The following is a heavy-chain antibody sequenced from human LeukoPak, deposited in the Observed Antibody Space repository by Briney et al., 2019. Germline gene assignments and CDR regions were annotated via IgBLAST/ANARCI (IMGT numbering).Heavy chain of an antibody. CDR2: TKPDGSEK. D-gene: IGHD5-12*01. CDR3: ATDGYNSARDS. CDR1: GFSFNTYW. Sequence: GGSLRLSCAASGFSFNTYWMSWVRQAPGKGLEWVANTKPDGSEKYYVDSVRGRFTISRGNAKSLLFLQMSNLRAEDTAIYYCATDGYNSARDSWGQGTLVTVSS. V-gene: IGHV3-7*01. J-gene: IGHJ4*02.